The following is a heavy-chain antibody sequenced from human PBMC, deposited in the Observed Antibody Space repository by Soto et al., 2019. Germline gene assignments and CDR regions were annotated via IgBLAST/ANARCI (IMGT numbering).Heavy chain of an antibody. J-gene: IGHJ5*02. D-gene: IGHD3-3*01. V-gene: IGHV3-23*04. CDR3: AKIPSRGMIFGAGS. CDR2: IDNSGDGS. Sequence: EVQLVESGGGLVQPGGSLRLSCAASGFIFRNHVLNWVRQAPGKGLEWVSAIDNSGDGSFYADSVKGRFIISRDNSNDTVFLHMNYLRLEDTAFYYCAKIPSRGMIFGAGSWGQGTLVTVSS. CDR1: GFIFRNHV.